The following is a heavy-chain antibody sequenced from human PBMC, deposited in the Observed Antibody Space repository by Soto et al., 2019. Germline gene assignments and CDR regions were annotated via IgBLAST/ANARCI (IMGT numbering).Heavy chain of an antibody. V-gene: IGHV3-23*01. J-gene: IGHJ4*02. D-gene: IGHD3-9*01. Sequence: PGGSLRLSCAASGFTFSSYAMSWVRQAPGKGLEWVSAISGSGGSTYYADSVKGRFTISRDNSKNTLYLQMNSLRAEDTAVYYFAKVKRYFDWLLSFDYWGQGTLVTVSS. CDR1: GFTFSSYA. CDR2: ISGSGGST. CDR3: AKVKRYFDWLLSFDY.